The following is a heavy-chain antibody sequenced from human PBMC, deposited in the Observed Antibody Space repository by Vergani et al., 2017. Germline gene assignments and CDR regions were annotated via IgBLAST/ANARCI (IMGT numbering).Heavy chain of an antibody. J-gene: IGHJ4*02. Sequence: QVQLVESGGGVVQPGRSLRLSCAASGFTFSSYGMHWVRQAPGKGLEWVAVISYDGSNKYYADSVKGRFTISRDNSKNTLYLQMNRLRAEDTAVYYCAKMITGYCSGGSCYSVFFDYWGQGTLVTVSS. CDR1: GFTFSSYG. V-gene: IGHV3-30*18. D-gene: IGHD2-15*01. CDR2: ISYDGSNK. CDR3: AKMITGYCSGGSCYSVFFDY.